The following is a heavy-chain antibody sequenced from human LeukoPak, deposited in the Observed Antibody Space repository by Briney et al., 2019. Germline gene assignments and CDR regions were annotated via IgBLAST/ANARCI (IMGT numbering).Heavy chain of an antibody. D-gene: IGHD4-11*01. CDR1: GGSFSGYY. Sequence: PSETLSLTCAVYGGSFSGYYWSWIRQPPGKGLEWIGEINHSGSTNYNPSLKSRVTISVDTSKNQFSLKLSSVTAADTAVYYCARARYRQYSRYAFDIWGQGTMVTVSS. CDR3: ARARYRQYSRYAFDI. J-gene: IGHJ3*02. CDR2: INHSGST. V-gene: IGHV4-34*01.